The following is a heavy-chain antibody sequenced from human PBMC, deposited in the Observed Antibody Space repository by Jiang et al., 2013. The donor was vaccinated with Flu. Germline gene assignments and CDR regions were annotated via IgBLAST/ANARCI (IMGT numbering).Heavy chain of an antibody. Sequence: VQLVESGPGLVKPSETLSLTCAVSGYSISSGYYWGWIRQPPGKGLEWIGSIYHSGSTYYNPSLKSRVTISVDTSKNQFSLKLSSVTAADTAVYYCASTNDFWSGYYVDYWGQGTLVTVSS. CDR3: ASTNDFWSGYYVDY. CDR1: GYSISSGYY. J-gene: IGHJ4*02. D-gene: IGHD3-3*01. V-gene: IGHV4-38-2*01. CDR2: IYHSGST.